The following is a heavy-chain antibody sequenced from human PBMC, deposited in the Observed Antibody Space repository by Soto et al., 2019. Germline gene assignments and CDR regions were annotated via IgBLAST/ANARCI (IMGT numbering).Heavy chain of an antibody. D-gene: IGHD2-15*01. CDR1: GYTFSDYY. J-gene: IGHJ4*02. CDR2: MHPNNGGT. CDR3: LRESPDPFFMEVAVSSGPDF. Sequence: GASVKVSCKASGYTFSDYYLHWVRQAPGRALEWVGWMHPNNGGTNYAQKFRGRVTMTRDTSITTAFMELSSLSADDTAVYYCLRESPDPFFMEVAVSSGPDFWGQGTLVTVSS. V-gene: IGHV1-2*02.